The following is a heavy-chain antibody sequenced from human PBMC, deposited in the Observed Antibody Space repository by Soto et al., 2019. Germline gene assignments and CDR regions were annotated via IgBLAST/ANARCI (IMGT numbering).Heavy chain of an antibody. CDR2: IIPILGIA. J-gene: IGHJ4*02. Sequence: GASVKVSCKASGGTFSSYTISWVRQAPGQGLEWMGRIIPILGIANYAQKFQGRVTITADKSTSTAYMELSSLRSEDTAVYYCARGGYDSSGYYPTVDYWGQGTLVTVSS. V-gene: IGHV1-69*02. CDR1: GGTFSSYT. D-gene: IGHD3-22*01. CDR3: ARGGYDSSGYYPTVDY.